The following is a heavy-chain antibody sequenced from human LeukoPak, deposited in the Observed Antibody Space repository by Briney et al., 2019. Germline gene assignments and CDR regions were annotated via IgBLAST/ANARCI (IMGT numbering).Heavy chain of an antibody. J-gene: IGHJ6*03. CDR3: ATFRRPRGYYYSYMDV. D-gene: IGHD3-3*02. Sequence: ASVKVSCKASGYTFTGYYMHWVRQAPGQGLEWMGWINPNSGGTNYAQKFQGRVTMTEDTSTDTAYMELSSLRSEDTAVYYCATFRRPRGYYYSYMDVWGKGTTVTVSS. CDR1: GYTFTGYY. CDR2: INPNSGGT. V-gene: IGHV1-2*02.